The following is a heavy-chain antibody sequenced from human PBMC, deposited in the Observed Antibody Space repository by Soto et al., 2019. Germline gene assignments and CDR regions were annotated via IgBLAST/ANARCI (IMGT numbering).Heavy chain of an antibody. D-gene: IGHD1-1*01. CDR1: GFTCSSYV. CDR2: ISGSGGST. J-gene: IGHJ4*02. Sequence: GGSLRLSCAASGFTCSSYVMSWVRQAPGKGLEWVSGISGSGGSTYYADSVKGRFTISRDNFKNTLFLHMNSLRAEDTAVYYCASPGNPLDYWGQGTLVTSPQ. CDR3: ASPGNPLDY. V-gene: IGHV3-23*01.